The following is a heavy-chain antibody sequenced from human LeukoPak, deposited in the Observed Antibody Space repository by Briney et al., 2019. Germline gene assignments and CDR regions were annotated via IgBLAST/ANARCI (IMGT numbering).Heavy chain of an antibody. Sequence: SVKVSCKASGGTFSSYAISWVRQAPGQGLEWMGGIIPIFGTANYAQKFQGRVTITADESTSTAYMELSSLRSEDTAVYYCARGVYGVVVPAAYYYYYGMDVWGKGTTVTVSS. V-gene: IGHV1-69*01. J-gene: IGHJ6*04. D-gene: IGHD2-2*01. CDR3: ARGVYGVVVPAAYYYYYGMDV. CDR2: IIPIFGTA. CDR1: GGTFSSYA.